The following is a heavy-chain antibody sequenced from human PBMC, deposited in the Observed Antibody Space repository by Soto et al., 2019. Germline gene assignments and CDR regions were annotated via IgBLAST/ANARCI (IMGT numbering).Heavy chain of an antibody. CDR2: ISFDGSKK. J-gene: IGHJ4*02. D-gene: IGHD3-22*01. CDR3: ARGVFYSYGSSGYSPDY. CDR1: GFTSSSYV. V-gene: IGHV3-30-3*01. Sequence: TGGSLRLSCEGSGFTSSSYVMHWVRQAPGKGLEWVALISFDGSKKNYADSVKGRFTISRDNSKNMMYLQMNSLRPEDTAVYYCARGVFYSYGSSGYSPDYCDQGPLVTVSS.